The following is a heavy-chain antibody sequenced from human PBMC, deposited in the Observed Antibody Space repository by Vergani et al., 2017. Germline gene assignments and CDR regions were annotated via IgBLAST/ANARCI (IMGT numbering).Heavy chain of an antibody. V-gene: IGHV3-53*01. CDR2: IYSGGST. CDR1: GFTVSSNY. D-gene: IGHD1-26*01. CDR3: ARAPHHSGSYLPDDY. J-gene: IGHJ4*02. Sequence: EVQLVESGGGLIQPGGSLRLSCAASGFTVSSNYMSWVRQAPGKGLEWVSVIYSGGSTYYADSVKGRFTISRDNSKNTLYLQMNSLRAEDTAVYYCARAPHHSGSYLPDDYWGQGTLVTVSS.